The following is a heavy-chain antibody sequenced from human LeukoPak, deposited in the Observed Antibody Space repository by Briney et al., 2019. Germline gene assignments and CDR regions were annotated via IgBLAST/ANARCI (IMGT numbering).Heavy chain of an antibody. CDR3: WLDFYDTTTYQPRAALDI. J-gene: IGHJ3*02. D-gene: IGHD2/OR15-2a*01. Sequence: HPGGSLRLSCAASGFTFSSYGMHWVRQAPGKGLEWVAFIRYDGSNKYYADSVKGRFTISRDNAKNTLYLQMNSLRVEDTAIYYCWLDFYDTTTYQPRAALDIWGQGTMVIVSS. V-gene: IGHV3-30*02. CDR2: IRYDGSNK. CDR1: GFTFSSYG.